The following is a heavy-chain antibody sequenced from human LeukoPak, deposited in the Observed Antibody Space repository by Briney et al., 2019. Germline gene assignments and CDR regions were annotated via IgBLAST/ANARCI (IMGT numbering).Heavy chain of an antibody. J-gene: IGHJ4*02. V-gene: IGHV4-39*01. CDR2: IYYSGNT. D-gene: IGHD3/OR15-3a*01. Sequence: SQTLSLTCTVSGDSVSSSSYYWGWIRQPPGKGLEWIGSIYYSGNTYYNPSLKSRVTISVDTSKKQFSLKLSAVTAADTAVFYCARQELGLVTDYWGQGTLVTVSS. CDR1: GDSVSSSSYY. CDR3: ARQELGLVTDY.